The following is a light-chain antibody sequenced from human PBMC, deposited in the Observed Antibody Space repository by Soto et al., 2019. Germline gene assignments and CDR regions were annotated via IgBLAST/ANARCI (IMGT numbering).Light chain of an antibody. CDR1: QSVSSN. CDR2: GAS. Sequence: EIVMTQSPATLSVSPGKRSTLSCRASQSVSSNLAWYQQKPGQAPRLLIYGASTRATGIPARFSGSGSGTEFTLTISSLQSEDFAVYYCHQYNNLPPLTFGGGTKVEIK. J-gene: IGKJ4*01. V-gene: IGKV3-15*01. CDR3: HQYNNLPPLT.